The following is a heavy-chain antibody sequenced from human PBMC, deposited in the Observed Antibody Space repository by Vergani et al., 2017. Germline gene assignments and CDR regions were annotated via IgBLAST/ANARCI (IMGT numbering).Heavy chain of an antibody. CDR1: GFTFSSSW. V-gene: IGHV3-7*01. D-gene: IGHD4-17*01. J-gene: IGHJ4*02. CDR2: IKQDGSEK. Sequence: EVQLVESGGGLVQPGGSLRLSCAASGFTFSSSWMSWVRQAPGKGLEWVANIKQDGSEKYYVDSVKGRFTISRDNAKNSLYLQMNSLRAEDTAVYYCAGAGDYGDYGYFDYWGQGTLVTVSS. CDR3: AGAGDYGDYGYFDY.